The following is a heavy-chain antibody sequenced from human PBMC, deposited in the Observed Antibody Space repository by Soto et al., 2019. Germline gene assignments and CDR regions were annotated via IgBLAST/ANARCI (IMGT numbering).Heavy chain of an antibody. CDR1: GGTFSSYA. D-gene: IGHD2-21*02. J-gene: IGHJ4*02. Sequence: QVQLVQSGAEVKKPGSSVKVSCKASGGTFSSYAISWVRQAPGQWLEWMGGIIPIFGTANYAQKFQGRVTITADESTSTAYMELSSLRSEDTAVYYCARSNKAFVVVTALDYWGQGTLVTVSS. V-gene: IGHV1-69*01. CDR2: IIPIFGTA. CDR3: ARSNKAFVVVTALDY.